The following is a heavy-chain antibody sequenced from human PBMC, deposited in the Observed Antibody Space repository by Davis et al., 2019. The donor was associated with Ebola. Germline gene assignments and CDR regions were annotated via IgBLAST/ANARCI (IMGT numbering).Heavy chain of an antibody. V-gene: IGHV3-7*01. J-gene: IGHJ4*02. Sequence: PGGSLRLSCAASGFTFSSYEMNWVRQAPGKGLEWVANIKQDGSEKYYVDSVKGRFTISRDNAKNSLYLQMNSLRAEDTAVYYCARADVDDFWSGYYIDYWGQGTLVTVSS. CDR3: ARADVDDFWSGYYIDY. D-gene: IGHD3-3*01. CDR2: IKQDGSEK. CDR1: GFTFSSYE.